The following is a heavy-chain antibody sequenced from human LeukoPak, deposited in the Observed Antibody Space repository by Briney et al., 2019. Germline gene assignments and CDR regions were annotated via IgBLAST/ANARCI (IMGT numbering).Heavy chain of an antibody. V-gene: IGHV4-39*01. D-gene: IGHD3-16*01. J-gene: IGHJ5*02. CDR2: IYYSGST. CDR3: ARGLAPRIMITFGGVTDGFDP. CDR1: GGSISSSSYY. Sequence: SETLSLTCTVSGGSISSSSYYWGWIRQPPGKGLEWIGSIYYSGSTYYNPSLKSRVTISVDTSKNQFSLKLSSVTAADTAVYYCARGLAPRIMITFGGVTDGFDPWGQGTLVTVSS.